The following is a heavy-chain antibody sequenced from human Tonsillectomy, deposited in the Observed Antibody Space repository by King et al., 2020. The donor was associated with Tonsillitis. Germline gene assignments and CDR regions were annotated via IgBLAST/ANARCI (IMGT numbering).Heavy chain of an antibody. CDR3: ALRLFVAGPFDY. D-gene: IGHD6-19*01. CDR1: GISLSTSGVA. V-gene: IGHV2-5*01. CDR2: IHWNDDK. J-gene: IGHJ4*02. Sequence: TLKESGPTLVKPTQTLTLTCTFSGISLSTSGVAVGWIRQPPGKALEWLALIHWNDDKRYSPSLENRLTITKDTTKNQVDLTMTNIDPVDTATDYCALRLFVAGPFDYWGQGTLVTVSS.